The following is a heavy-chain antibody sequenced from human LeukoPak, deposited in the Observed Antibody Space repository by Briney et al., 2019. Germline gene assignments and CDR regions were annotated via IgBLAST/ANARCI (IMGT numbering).Heavy chain of an antibody. J-gene: IGHJ4*02. V-gene: IGHV4-59*12. CDR2: IYYSGST. CDR1: GGSISSYY. Sequence: SETLSLTCTVSGGSISSYYWSWIRQPPGKGLEWIGYIYYSGSTNYNPSLKSRVTISVDTSKNQFSLKLSSVTAADTAVYYCARDEVRFRGVVPSAVVDYWGQGTLVTVSS. CDR3: ARDEVRFRGVVPSAVVDY. D-gene: IGHD3-3*01.